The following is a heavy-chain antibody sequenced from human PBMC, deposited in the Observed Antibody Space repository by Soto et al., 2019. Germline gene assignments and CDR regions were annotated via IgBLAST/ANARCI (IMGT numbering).Heavy chain of an antibody. J-gene: IGHJ3*01. V-gene: IGHV4-39*01. CDR1: EGSINWSPDY. Sequence: SETLSLTCSVSEGSINWSPDYWGWLRQSPGKEPQWIASVHYTGSTYYNPSLKSRVTISVDTSKNQFSLNVRSVTAADTAIYYCGNSTPGYPRRVFQVRGQGKMVTVSS. CDR2: VHYTGST. CDR3: GNSTPGYPRRVFQV. D-gene: IGHD2-15*01.